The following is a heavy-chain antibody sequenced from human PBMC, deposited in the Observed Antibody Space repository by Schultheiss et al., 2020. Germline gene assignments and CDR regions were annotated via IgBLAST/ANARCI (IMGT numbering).Heavy chain of an antibody. CDR3: ARGENKRYYYYGMDV. V-gene: IGHV4-39*07. J-gene: IGHJ6*02. Sequence: SETLSLTCTVSGGSISSSSYYWSWIRQPPEKGLEWIGSIYYSGSTYYNPSLKSRVTISVDTSKNQFSLKLTSVTAADTAVYYCARGENKRYYYYGMDVWGQGTTVTVSS. CDR1: GGSISSSSYY. CDR2: IYYSGST.